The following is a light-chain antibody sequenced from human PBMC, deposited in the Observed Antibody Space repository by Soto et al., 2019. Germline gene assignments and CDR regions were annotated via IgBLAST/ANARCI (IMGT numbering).Light chain of an antibody. CDR2: GAS. CDR1: QSVSSY. CDR3: QQHSNWPPWT. V-gene: IGKV3-11*01. J-gene: IGKJ1*01. Sequence: EIVLTQSPATLSLSPGERATLSCRASQSVSSYLAWYQQKPGQAPRLLIYGASNRATGIPARFSGSGSVTDFTLSISSLEPEDFSVYYCQQHSNWPPWTFGQGTKVEIK.